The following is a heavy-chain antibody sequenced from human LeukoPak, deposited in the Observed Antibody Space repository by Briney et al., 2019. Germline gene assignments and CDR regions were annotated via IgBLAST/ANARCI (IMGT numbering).Heavy chain of an antibody. D-gene: IGHD3-22*01. V-gene: IGHV3-74*01. CDR1: GFTFSSYW. Sequence: GGSLRLSCAASGFTFSSYWMHWVRQAPGKGLVWVSRINSDGSSKSYADSVKGRFTSSRDNAKNTLYLQMNGLRAEDTAVYYCARGLRYYYDSSGYTDYWGQGTLVTVSS. J-gene: IGHJ4*02. CDR3: ARGLRYYYDSSGYTDY. CDR2: INSDGSSK.